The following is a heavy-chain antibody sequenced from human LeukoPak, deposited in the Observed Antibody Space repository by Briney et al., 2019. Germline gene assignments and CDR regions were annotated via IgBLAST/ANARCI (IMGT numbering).Heavy chain of an antibody. CDR2: ISYDGSNK. J-gene: IGHJ4*02. CDR1: GFPFVICD. V-gene: IGHV3-30*18. CDR3: AKEDTAMEMDY. Sequence: PGGSLRLSCAASGFPFVICDIHWVRQAPGKGLEWVAVISYDGSNKYYADSVKGRFTISRDNSKNTLYLQMNSLRAEDTAVYYCAKEDTAMEMDYWGQGTLVTVSP. D-gene: IGHD5-18*01.